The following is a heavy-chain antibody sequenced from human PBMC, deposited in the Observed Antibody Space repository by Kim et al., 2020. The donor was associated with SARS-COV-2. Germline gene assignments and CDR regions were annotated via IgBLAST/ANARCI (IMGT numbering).Heavy chain of an antibody. V-gene: IGHV4-59*11. CDR2: IYSSGST. CDR3: ARFNSRIAGRPFDV. Sequence: SETLSLTCTVSGGSISGHYWSWVRQPPGKGLEWIGYIYSSGSTNYNPSLKSRLTISVDTSKNQFSLKLTSVTAADTAVYYCARFNSRIAGRPFDVWGEGT. J-gene: IGHJ4*02. CDR1: GGSISGHY. D-gene: IGHD6-6*01.